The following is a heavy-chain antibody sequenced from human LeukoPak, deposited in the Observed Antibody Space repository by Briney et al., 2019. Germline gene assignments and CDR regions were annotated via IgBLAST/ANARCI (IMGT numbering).Heavy chain of an antibody. CDR2: LSGSGGTT. CDR3: AKDRQWLVNYMGV. Sequence: GGSLRLSRSASGFTFSSYGMSWVRQAPGKGLEWVSGLSGSGGTTYYVDSVKGRFTISRDNSKNTLYLQMNSLRAEDTAVYYCAKDRQWLVNYMGVWGKGTTVTISS. J-gene: IGHJ6*03. CDR1: GFTFSSYG. V-gene: IGHV3-23*01. D-gene: IGHD6-19*01.